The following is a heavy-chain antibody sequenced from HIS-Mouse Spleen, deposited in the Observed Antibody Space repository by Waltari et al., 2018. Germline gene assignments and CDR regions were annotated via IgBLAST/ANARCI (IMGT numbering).Heavy chain of an antibody. CDR2: IYYSGST. V-gene: IGHV4-39*07. CDR1: GGSISSSSYY. D-gene: IGHD6-13*01. Sequence: QLQLQESGPGLVKPSETLSLTCTVPGGSISSSSYYWGWIRQPPGKGLEWIGSIYYSGSTYYNPSLKSRVTISVDTSKNQFSLKLSSVTAADTAVYYCARDLGIAAAGTAFDPWGQGTLVTVSS. J-gene: IGHJ5*02. CDR3: ARDLGIAAAGTAFDP.